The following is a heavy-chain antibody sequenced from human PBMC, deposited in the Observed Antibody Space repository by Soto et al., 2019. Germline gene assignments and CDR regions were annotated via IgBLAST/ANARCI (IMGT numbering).Heavy chain of an antibody. CDR2: IYYSGST. V-gene: IGHV4-59*01. CDR1: GGSISSYY. CDR3: AGSGSYYNNWFDP. D-gene: IGHD1-26*01. J-gene: IGHJ5*02. Sequence: PSETLSLTCTVSGGSISSYYWSWIRQPPGKGLEWIGYIYYSGSTNYNPSLKSRVTISVDTSKNQFSLKLSSVTAAGTAVYYCAGSGSYYNNWFDPWGQGTLVTVSS.